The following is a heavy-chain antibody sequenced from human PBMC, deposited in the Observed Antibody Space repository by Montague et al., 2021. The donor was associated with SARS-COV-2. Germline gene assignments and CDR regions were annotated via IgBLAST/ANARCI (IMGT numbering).Heavy chain of an antibody. CDR3: ARAQTIFVVVITSFDY. J-gene: IGHJ4*02. Sequence: TLSLTCTLSGGSISSGCYYWIWMRQRPGKGLEGFVYICYRGSXYYXPTPKVRVTISVDTSKNQFSLKLSSVTAADTAVYYCARAQTIFVVVITSFDYWGQGTLVTVSS. CDR1: GGSISSGCYY. V-gene: IGHV4-31*03. CDR2: ICYRGSX. D-gene: IGHD3-3*01.